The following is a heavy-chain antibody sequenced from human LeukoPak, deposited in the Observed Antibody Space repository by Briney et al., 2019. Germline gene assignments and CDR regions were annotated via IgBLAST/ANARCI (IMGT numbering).Heavy chain of an antibody. CDR2: IYSSGTT. CDR1: RDSISSYS. V-gene: IGHV4-59*08. Sequence: ETLSLTCTVSRDSISSYSWSWIRQPPGKGLEWIGDIYSSGTTKYNPSLKSRVTISVDMSRNQFSLKLTSVTAADTAVYYCARLIYGSGSYYKDYWGQGTLVTVSS. CDR3: ARLIYGSGSYYKDY. J-gene: IGHJ4*02. D-gene: IGHD3-10*01.